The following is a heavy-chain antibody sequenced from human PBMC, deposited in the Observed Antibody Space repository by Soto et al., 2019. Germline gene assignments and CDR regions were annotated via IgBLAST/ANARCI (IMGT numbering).Heavy chain of an antibody. V-gene: IGHV4-4*02. CDR1: GGSISSTNW. Sequence: QVQLQESGPGLVRPSVTLSLTCAVSGGSISSTNWWSWVRQPPGKGLEWIGEMYHSGSTNYNPSLKSRVTIPVDKSNNQVSLKLNSVTAADTAVYYCARARTGRDAFDIWGQGTMVTVSS. CDR2: MYHSGST. CDR3: ARARTGRDAFDI. J-gene: IGHJ3*02. D-gene: IGHD3-9*01.